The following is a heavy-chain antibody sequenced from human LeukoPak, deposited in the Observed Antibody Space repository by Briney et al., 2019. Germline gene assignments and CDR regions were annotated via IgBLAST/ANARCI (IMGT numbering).Heavy chain of an antibody. V-gene: IGHV3-7*01. D-gene: IGHD3-10*01. Sequence: GGSLRLSCAASGFTFSSYWMSWVRQAPGKGLEWVANIKQDGSEKYYVDSVKGRFTISRDNAKNSLYLQTNSLRAEDTAVYYCARDLYYYGSGSYYFDYWGQGTLVTVSS. J-gene: IGHJ4*02. CDR3: ARDLYYYGSGSYYFDY. CDR1: GFTFSSYW. CDR2: IKQDGSEK.